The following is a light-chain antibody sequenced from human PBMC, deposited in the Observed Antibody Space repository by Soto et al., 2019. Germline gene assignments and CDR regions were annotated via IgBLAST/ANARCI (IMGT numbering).Light chain of an antibody. V-gene: IGKV3-11*01. CDR3: QKRHMWTIT. Sequence: VLSQAPLTVSLCPGERPTLSSRASQSVRRLLAWYKQKTGQAPRILIYDEYNRATGIPHRFSGSGSGTDLNLTISSLEPEDSAVYYCQKRHMWTITCGQGTRLEIK. CDR1: QSVRRL. J-gene: IGKJ5*01. CDR2: DEY.